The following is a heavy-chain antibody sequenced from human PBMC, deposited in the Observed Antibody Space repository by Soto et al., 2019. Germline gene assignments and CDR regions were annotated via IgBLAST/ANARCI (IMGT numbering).Heavy chain of an antibody. CDR3: ARESRGRHGPGAFDI. CDR2: IYYSGST. V-gene: IGHV4-59*01. D-gene: IGHD1-26*01. J-gene: IGHJ3*02. Sequence: PSETLSLTCTVSGGSISSYYWSWIRQPPGKGLEWIGCIYYSGSTNYNPSLKSRVTISVDTSKNQFSLKLSSVTAADTAVYYCARESRGRHGPGAFDIWGQGTMVTVS. CDR1: GGSISSYY.